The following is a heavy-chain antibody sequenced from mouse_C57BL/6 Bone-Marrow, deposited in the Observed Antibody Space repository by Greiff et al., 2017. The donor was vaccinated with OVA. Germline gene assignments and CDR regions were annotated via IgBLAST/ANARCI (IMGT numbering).Heavy chain of an antibody. D-gene: IGHD4-1*01. CDR3: ARAGTDWYFDV. Sequence: EVKLMESGGGLVQPGGSLKLSCAASGFTFSDYGMAWVRQAPRKGPEWVAFISNLAYSIYYADTVTGRFTISRENAKNTLYLEMSSLRSEDTAMYYCARAGTDWYFDVWGTGTTVTVSS. J-gene: IGHJ1*03. V-gene: IGHV5-15*01. CDR2: ISNLAYSI. CDR1: GFTFSDYG.